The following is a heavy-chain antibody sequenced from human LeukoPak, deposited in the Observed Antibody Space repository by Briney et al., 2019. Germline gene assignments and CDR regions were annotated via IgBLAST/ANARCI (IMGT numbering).Heavy chain of an antibody. CDR2: IYYSGST. Sequence: NPSETLSLTCTISGGSISSYYWSWIRQPPGKGLEWIGYIYYSGSTNYNPSLKSRVTISIDTSKNQFSLKLSSVTAADTAVYYCARLGGSSWYVNFDYWGQGTLVTVSS. V-gene: IGHV4-59*08. CDR3: ARLGGSSWYVNFDY. CDR1: GGSISSYY. D-gene: IGHD6-13*01. J-gene: IGHJ4*02.